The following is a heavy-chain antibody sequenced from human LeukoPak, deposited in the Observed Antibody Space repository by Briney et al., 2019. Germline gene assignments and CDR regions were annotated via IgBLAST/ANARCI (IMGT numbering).Heavy chain of an antibody. Sequence: GGSLRLSCAASGFTFSRYAMTCVRQAPGQGLEWVSVISGSGGTTDYADSVKGRFTISRDSSKNTLYLQMKSLRAEDTAVYYCAKELERTLLEYWGQGTLVTVSS. D-gene: IGHD1-1*01. J-gene: IGHJ4*02. CDR1: GFTFSRYA. V-gene: IGHV3-23*01. CDR3: AKELERTLLEY. CDR2: ISGSGGTT.